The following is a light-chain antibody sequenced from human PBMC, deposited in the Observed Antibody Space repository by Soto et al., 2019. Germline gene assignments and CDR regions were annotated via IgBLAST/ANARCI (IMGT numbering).Light chain of an antibody. J-gene: IGKJ3*01. V-gene: IGKV1-9*01. CDR3: PQHQRTPFT. CDR1: QDISRY. CDR2: GAS. Sequence: QLTQSPSSLSASVGARVTITCRASQDISRYLAWYQQRAGKAPKLRIYGASTLQIGVPSRFSGYRSGTEYTRTISSLQPEDFATYHCPQHQRTPFTCGPGTTVD.